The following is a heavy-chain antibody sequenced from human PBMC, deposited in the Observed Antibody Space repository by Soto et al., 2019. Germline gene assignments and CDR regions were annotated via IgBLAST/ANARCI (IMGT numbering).Heavy chain of an antibody. CDR2: ISAYNGNT. J-gene: IGHJ6*02. V-gene: IGHV1-18*01. CDR1: GYTFTSYG. Sequence: QVQLVRSGAEVKKPGASVKVSCKASGYTFTSYGISWVRQAPGQGLEWVGWISAYNGNTNYAQKLQGRVTMTTDTSTRTAYMELRSLRSDDTAVYYCARGRAYYYGSGSPPYYYYGMDVWGQGTTVTVSS. CDR3: ARGRAYYYGSGSPPYYYYGMDV. D-gene: IGHD3-10*01.